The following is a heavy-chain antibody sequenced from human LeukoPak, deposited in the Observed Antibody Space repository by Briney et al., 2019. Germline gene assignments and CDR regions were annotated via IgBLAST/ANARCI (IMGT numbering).Heavy chain of an antibody. CDR1: GDSVSSNSAA. J-gene: IGHJ1*01. CDR2: TYYRSKWYN. CDR3: ARRHQQLSYFQH. V-gene: IGHV6-1*01. Sequence: QTLSLTCAISGDSVSSNSAAWNWIRQSPSRGLEWLGRTYYRSKWYNDYAVSVKSRITINPDTSKNQFSLKLSSVTAADTAVYYCARRHQQLSYFQHWGQGTLVTVSS. D-gene: IGHD6-13*01.